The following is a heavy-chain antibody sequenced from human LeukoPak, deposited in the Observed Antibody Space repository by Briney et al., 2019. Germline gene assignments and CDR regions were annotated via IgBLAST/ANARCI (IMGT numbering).Heavy chain of an antibody. CDR2: ISGSGGST. J-gene: IGHJ4*02. CDR1: GFTFSSNG. V-gene: IGHV3-23*01. Sequence: PGGSLRLSCAASGFTFSSNGMSWVRQAPGKGLEWVSAISGSGGSTYYADSVKGRFTISRDNSKNTLYLQMNSLRAEDTAVYYCANQRQYYYDSSGYLNWGQGTLVTVSS. D-gene: IGHD3-22*01. CDR3: ANQRQYYYDSSGYLN.